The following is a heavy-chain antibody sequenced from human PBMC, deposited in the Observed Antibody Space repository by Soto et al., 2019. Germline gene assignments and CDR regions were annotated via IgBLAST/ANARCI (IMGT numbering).Heavy chain of an antibody. V-gene: IGHV4-39*01. J-gene: IGHJ5*02. CDR2: IYYSGST. D-gene: IGHD3-22*01. CDR3: ARHYYDSSLDSWFDP. Sequence: SETLSLTCTVSGGSISSSSYYWGWIRQPPGKGLEWIGSIYYSGSTYYNPSLKSRVTISVDTSKNQFSLKLSSVTAADTAVYYCARHYYDSSLDSWFDPWGQGTLVTVSS. CDR1: GGSISSSSYY.